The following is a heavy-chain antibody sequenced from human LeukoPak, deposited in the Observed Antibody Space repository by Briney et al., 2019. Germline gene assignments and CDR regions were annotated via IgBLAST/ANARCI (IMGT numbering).Heavy chain of an antibody. V-gene: IGHV3-21*01. J-gene: IGHJ4*02. Sequence: GGSLRLSCAASGFTFSSYSMNWVRQAPGKGLEWVSSISSSSSYIYYADSVKGRFTISRDNAKNSLYLQMNSLRAEDTAVYYCAREAPTSCHDYWGQGTLVAVSS. CDR2: ISSSSSYI. CDR1: GFTFSSYS. CDR3: AREAPTSCHDY. D-gene: IGHD2-2*01.